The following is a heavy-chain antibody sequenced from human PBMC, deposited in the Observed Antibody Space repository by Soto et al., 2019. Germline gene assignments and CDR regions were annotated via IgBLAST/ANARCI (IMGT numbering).Heavy chain of an antibody. CDR2: IGGSADST. V-gene: IGHV3-23*01. J-gene: IGHJ4*02. CDR1: GFTFSSYA. Sequence: EVQLLESGGGLVQPGGSLRLSCAASGFTFSSYAMSWVRQAPGKGLEWVSVIGGSADSTYYADSVKGRFTISRDNSKNPLYLQMNSLRAEDTAVYYCAKSVDGDYSPFDYWGQGTLVTVSS. CDR3: AKSVDGDYSPFDY. D-gene: IGHD4-17*01.